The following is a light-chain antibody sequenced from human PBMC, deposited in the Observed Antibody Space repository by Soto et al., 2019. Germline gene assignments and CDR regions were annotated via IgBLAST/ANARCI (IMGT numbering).Light chain of an antibody. V-gene: IGKV3-11*01. CDR1: QSVSSY. CDR2: DAS. Sequence: EIVLTQSPATLSLSPGERATLSCRASQSVSSYLAWYQQKPGQAPRLLIYDASNRATGIPARFSGSGSGTEFTLTISSLQSEDFAVYYCQQYHNWPITFGQGTRLEI. J-gene: IGKJ5*01. CDR3: QQYHNWPIT.